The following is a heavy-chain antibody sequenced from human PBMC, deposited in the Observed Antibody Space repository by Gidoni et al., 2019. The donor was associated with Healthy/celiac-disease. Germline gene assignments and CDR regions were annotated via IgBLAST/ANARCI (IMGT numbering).Heavy chain of an antibody. CDR3: AKETGVGATTRYFDY. Sequence: EVQLLESGGGLVQPGGSLRLSCAASGCTFRRYAMSWVRRAPGKGLEWVSAISGSGGSTYYADSVKGRFTISRDNSKNTLYLQMNSLRAEDTAVYYCAKETGVGATTRYFDYWGQGTLVTVSS. CDR1: GCTFRRYA. CDR2: ISGSGGST. J-gene: IGHJ4*02. V-gene: IGHV3-23*01. D-gene: IGHD1-26*01.